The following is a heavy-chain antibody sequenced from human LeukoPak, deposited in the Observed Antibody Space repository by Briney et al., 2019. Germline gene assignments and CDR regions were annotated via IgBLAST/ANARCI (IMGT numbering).Heavy chain of an antibody. V-gene: IGHV1-3*01. D-gene: IGHD3-22*01. J-gene: IGHJ4*02. Sequence: ASVKVSCKASGYTFTSYAMHWVRQAPGQRLEWMGWINAGNGNTKYSQKFQGRDTITRDTSASTAYMELSSLRSEDTAVYYCARVGGYDSSGYYSFDYWGQGTLVTVSS. CDR2: INAGNGNT. CDR1: GYTFTSYA. CDR3: ARVGGYDSSGYYSFDY.